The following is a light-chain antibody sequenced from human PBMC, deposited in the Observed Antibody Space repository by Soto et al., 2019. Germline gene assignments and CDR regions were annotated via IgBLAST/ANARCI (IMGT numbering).Light chain of an antibody. CDR3: SSYTSSSTYVV. J-gene: IGLJ2*01. V-gene: IGLV2-14*01. CDR2: DVS. CDR1: SSDVGGYNY. Sequence: QSALTQPASVSGSPGQSITISCTGTSSDVGGYNYVSWYQQHPGKAPKLMIYDVSNRPSGVSNRFSGSKSGNTASLTISGLQDEDEVDYYCSSYTSSSTYVVFGGGTKLTVL.